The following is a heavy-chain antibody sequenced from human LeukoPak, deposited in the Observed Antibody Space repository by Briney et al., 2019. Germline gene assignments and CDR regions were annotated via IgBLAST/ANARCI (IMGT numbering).Heavy chain of an antibody. Sequence: PGGSLRLSCAASGFTFSSYSMNWVRQAPGKGLEWVSSISTSSIYIYYADSLKGRFTISRDNAKNSLYLQMNSLRAEDTAVYYCARDLLSRMATGVGFDYWGQGTLVTVSS. D-gene: IGHD5-24*01. CDR1: GFTFSSYS. V-gene: IGHV3-21*01. CDR2: ISTSSIYI. CDR3: ARDLLSRMATGVGFDY. J-gene: IGHJ4*02.